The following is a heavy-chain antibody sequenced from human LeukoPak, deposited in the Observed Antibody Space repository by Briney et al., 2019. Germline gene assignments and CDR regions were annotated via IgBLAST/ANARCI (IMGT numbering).Heavy chain of an antibody. J-gene: IGHJ6*02. V-gene: IGHV3-23*01. CDR1: GFTFSSYA. CDR2: ISGSGGST. D-gene: IGHD6-13*01. Sequence: GGSLRLSCAASGFTFSSYAMSWVRQAPGKGLEWVSAISGSGGSTHYADSVKGRFTISRDNSKNTLYLQMNSLRAEDTAVYYCAKGSIAAAGTHYYYYGMDVWGQGTTVTVSS. CDR3: AKGSIAAAGTHYYYYGMDV.